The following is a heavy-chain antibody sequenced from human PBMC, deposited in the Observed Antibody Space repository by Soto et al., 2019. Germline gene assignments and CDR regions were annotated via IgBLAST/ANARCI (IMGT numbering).Heavy chain of an antibody. V-gene: IGHV1-69*17. CDR3: ARGKSYYGSGKGIYDYYSLDV. CDR2: VIPVFGLA. D-gene: IGHD3-10*01. CDR1: GGTFSSYA. Sequence: QVQLVQSGAEVKKPGSSVKDSCKSSGGTFSSYAISWVRQAPGQGLEWMGGVIPVFGLATYAQKVQGRVTITADKSTNTAYMEVSSLRSEDTAVYYCARGKSYYGSGKGIYDYYSLDVWGQGTTVTVSS. J-gene: IGHJ6*02.